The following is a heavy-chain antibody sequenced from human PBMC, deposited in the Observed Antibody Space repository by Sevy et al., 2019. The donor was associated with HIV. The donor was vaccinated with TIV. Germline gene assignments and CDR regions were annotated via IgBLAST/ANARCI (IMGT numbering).Heavy chain of an antibody. J-gene: IGHJ4*02. V-gene: IGHV1-69*13. D-gene: IGHD2-2*01. CDR2: IIPIFGTT. CDR3: ARTPILVIPGATDLYFDN. Sequence: ASVKVSCKASGGTFSNYALSWARQAPGQGLEWMGGIIPIFGTTNFAQTFQGRVTITADEFTSTAYMELGSLRSADTAVYYCARTPILVIPGATDLYFDNWGQGTLVTISS. CDR1: GGTFSNYA.